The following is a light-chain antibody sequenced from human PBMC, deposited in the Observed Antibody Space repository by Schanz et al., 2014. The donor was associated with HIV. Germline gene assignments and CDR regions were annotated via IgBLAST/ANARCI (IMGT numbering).Light chain of an antibody. J-gene: IGKJ2*01. V-gene: IGKV1-5*03. CDR1: QSISEW. Sequence: DIQMTQSPSTLSASVGDRITISCRASQSISEWLAWYQQRPGQAPNLLISEASTLESGVPSRFSGTGSGTAFPLTISSLQPDDFATYFCLHYNDFASTFGQGTKLEIK. CDR3: LHYNDFAST. CDR2: EAS.